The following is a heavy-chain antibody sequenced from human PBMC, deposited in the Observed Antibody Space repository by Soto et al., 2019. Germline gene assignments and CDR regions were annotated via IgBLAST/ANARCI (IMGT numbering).Heavy chain of an antibody. Sequence: GGSLRLSCEASVFTFSGSAMHWVRHSSGKGLEWVGRIRSKANSYATAYAASVKGRFSISRDESKNTAYLQMNSLKTEDTAVYYCTSHSNHDMIIKWGQGSQDTISS. V-gene: IGHV3-73*01. J-gene: IGHJ4*02. CDR1: VFTFSGSA. CDR3: TSHSNHDMIIK. CDR2: IRSKANSYAT. D-gene: IGHD3-22*01.